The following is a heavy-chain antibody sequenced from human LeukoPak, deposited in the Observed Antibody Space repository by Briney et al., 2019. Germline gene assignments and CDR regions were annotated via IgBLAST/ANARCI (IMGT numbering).Heavy chain of an antibody. CDR2: ISAYNGNT. D-gene: IGHD3-10*01. J-gene: IGHJ4*02. Sequence: ASVKVSCKASGYTFTSYGISWVRQAPGQGLEWMGWISAYNGNTNYAQKFQGRVTITRDPSASTAYMELSSLRSADTAVYYCARGRGLLPFHPFEYWGQGTLVTVSS. CDR1: GYTFTSYG. CDR3: ARGRGLLPFHPFEY. V-gene: IGHV1-18*01.